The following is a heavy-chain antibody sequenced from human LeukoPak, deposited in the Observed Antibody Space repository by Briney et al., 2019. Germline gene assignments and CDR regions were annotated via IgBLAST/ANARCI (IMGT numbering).Heavy chain of an antibody. D-gene: IGHD3-22*01. CDR3: ARGDSGYYSYYYYMDV. Sequence: LSLTCTVSGGSISSSSYYWGWIRQAPGKGLEWVSYISSSGSTIYYADSVKGRFTISRDNAKNSLYLQMNSLRAEDTAVYYCARGDSGYYSYYYYMDVWGKGTTVTVSS. CDR2: ISSSGSTI. J-gene: IGHJ6*03. V-gene: IGHV3-11*01. CDR1: GGSISSSSYY.